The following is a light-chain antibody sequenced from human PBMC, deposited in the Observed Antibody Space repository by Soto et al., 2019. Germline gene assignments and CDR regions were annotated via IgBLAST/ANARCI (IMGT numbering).Light chain of an antibody. Sequence: EMVLTHSPATLSLSPGERATLSCRASQSVSRNLAWYQQKPVQAPRLLIYDASTRATGIPDRFSGGGAAADFTLTISGLEHEDVAGYYCQHFGNSLWTFGQGTKVDIK. CDR2: DAS. CDR3: QHFGNSLWT. V-gene: IGKV3-20*01. J-gene: IGKJ1*01. CDR1: QSVSRN.